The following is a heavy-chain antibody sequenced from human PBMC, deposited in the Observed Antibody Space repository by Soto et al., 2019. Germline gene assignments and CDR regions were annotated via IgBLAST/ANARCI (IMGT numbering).Heavy chain of an antibody. V-gene: IGHV3-11*01. CDR3: ARDCSSSSCYGYFRH. CDR1: GFTFSDYY. Sequence: QVQLVESGGGLVKPGGSLRLSCAASGFTFSDYYMSWIRQAPGKGLEWVSHISGSGSTIYFADSVKGRFTISRDNAKNSLYLQMNSLRAEDTAVYYCARDCSSSSCYGYFRHWGQGTRVTVSS. CDR2: ISGSGSTI. J-gene: IGHJ1*01. D-gene: IGHD2-2*01.